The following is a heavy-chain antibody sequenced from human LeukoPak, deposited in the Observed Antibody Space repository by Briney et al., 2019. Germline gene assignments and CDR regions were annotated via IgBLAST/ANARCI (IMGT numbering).Heavy chain of an antibody. CDR1: GFTFSSYA. V-gene: IGHV3-23*01. CDR2: VSGSGDNT. J-gene: IGHJ4*02. CDR3: AKWKYSNSGIDDY. Sequence: GGSLRLSCAASGFTFSSYAMSWVRQVPGKGLEWVSVVSGSGDNTYYADSVKGRFTISRDNSKNMLYLQMNSLRAEDTAVYYCAKWKYSNSGIDDYWGQGTLVPSPQ. D-gene: IGHD6-6*01.